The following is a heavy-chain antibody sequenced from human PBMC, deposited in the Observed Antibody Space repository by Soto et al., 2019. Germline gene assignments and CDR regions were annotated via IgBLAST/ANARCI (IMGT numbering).Heavy chain of an antibody. D-gene: IGHD6-19*01. V-gene: IGHV4-34*01. J-gene: IGHJ3*02. Sequence: QVQQQPWGAGLLKPSETLSLTCTVYAGSFSHYYWNWIRQSPGKGLEWIGKIKHGGSSSYNPSLRSRVSISVDMSQNQFSLTLSSVTAEDTAVYYCARGGSSDWQVALDIWGQGTMVPVSS. CDR1: AGSFSHYY. CDR3: ARGGSSDWQVALDI. CDR2: IKHGGSS.